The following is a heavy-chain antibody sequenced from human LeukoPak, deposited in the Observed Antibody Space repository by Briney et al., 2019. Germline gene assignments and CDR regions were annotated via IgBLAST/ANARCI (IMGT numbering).Heavy chain of an antibody. Sequence: GGSLRLSCAASGFTFSNHAMAWVRQTPGKGLEWVAAIRNSGGDTYYADSVKGRFTISRDNSKNTLSLQMNSLRPEDTALYYCARNLNSGSFYYFDHWGQGTLVTVSS. D-gene: IGHD1-26*01. J-gene: IGHJ4*02. V-gene: IGHV3-23*01. CDR3: ARNLNSGSFYYFDH. CDR2: IRNSGGDT. CDR1: GFTFSNHA.